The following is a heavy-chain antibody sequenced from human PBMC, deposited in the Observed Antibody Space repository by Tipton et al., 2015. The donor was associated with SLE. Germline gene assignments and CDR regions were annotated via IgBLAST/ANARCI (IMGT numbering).Heavy chain of an antibody. CDR3: ARVAPAEVFDY. Sequence: TLSLTCTVSGGSIGSSNYYWAWIRQPPGKGLEWIGNIYYRGSTYYNPSLKSRVTISVDTSKNQFSLKLFSVTAADTAVYYCARVAPAEVFDYWGQGTRVTVSS. V-gene: IGHV4-39*01. J-gene: IGHJ4*02. D-gene: IGHD2-2*01. CDR2: IYYRGST. CDR1: GGSIGSSNYY.